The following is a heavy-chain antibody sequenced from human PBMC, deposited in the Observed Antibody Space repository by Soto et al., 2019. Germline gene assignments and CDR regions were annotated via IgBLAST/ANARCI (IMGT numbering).Heavy chain of an antibody. Sequence: QIQLVQSGPEVKKPGASMKVSCKAYDFSFTSHGISWVRQAPGQGLEWMGWISLYNGNTNYAQQFQGRVTMTTDTSTSTAYMEMRSLRSDDTAMYFCAIYHLELFRFDYWGQGTLVTVSS. CDR1: DFSFTSHG. CDR2: ISLYNGNT. D-gene: IGHD2-2*01. J-gene: IGHJ4*02. CDR3: AIYHLELFRFDY. V-gene: IGHV1-18*04.